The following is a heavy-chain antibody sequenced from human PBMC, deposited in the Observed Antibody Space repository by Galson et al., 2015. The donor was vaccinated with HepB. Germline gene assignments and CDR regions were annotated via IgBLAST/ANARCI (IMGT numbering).Heavy chain of an antibody. D-gene: IGHD5-18*01. J-gene: IGHJ6*02. Sequence: SCKASGYTFTGYSMHWVRQAPGQGLEWMGWINPNSGGTNYAQKFQGWVTMTRDTSISTAYMELSRLRSDDTAVYCCARGYSYGNYYYYYGMDVWGQGTTVTVSS. CDR3: ARGYSYGNYYYYYGMDV. CDR1: GYTFTGYS. V-gene: IGHV1-2*04. CDR2: INPNSGGT.